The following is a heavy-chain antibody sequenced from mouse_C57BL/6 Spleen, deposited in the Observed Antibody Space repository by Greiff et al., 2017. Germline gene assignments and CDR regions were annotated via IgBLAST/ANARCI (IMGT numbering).Heavy chain of an antibody. V-gene: IGHV1-82*01. CDR2: IYPGDGDT. J-gene: IGHJ1*03. CDR3: ATWDGDWYFDV. Sequence: VKLQESGPELVKPGASVKISCTASGFAFSSSWMNWVKQRPGKGLEWIGRIYPGDGDTNYNGKFKGKATLTADKSSSTAYMQLSSLTSEDSAVYFCATWDGDWYFDVWGTGTTVTVSS. CDR1: GFAFSSSW. D-gene: IGHD4-1*01.